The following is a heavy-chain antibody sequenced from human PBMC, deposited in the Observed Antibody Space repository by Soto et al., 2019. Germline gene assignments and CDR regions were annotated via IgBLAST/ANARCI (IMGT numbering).Heavy chain of an antibody. D-gene: IGHD4-17*01. CDR2: ISDDGSDK. Sequence: QVQLVEAGGGVVQPGRSLRLSCAASGFSFSSYGMHWVRQAPGKGLEWVAVISDDGSDKDYTDAVKGRFSISRDNSKNPLYLERNSLRAEYTAVYYCARDDDYGDHGLDYWGQGTLVTVSS. CDR1: GFSFSSYG. V-gene: IGHV3-33*01. J-gene: IGHJ4*02. CDR3: ARDDDYGDHGLDY.